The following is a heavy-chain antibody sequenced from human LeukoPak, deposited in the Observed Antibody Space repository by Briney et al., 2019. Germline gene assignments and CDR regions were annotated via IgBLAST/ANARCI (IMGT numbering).Heavy chain of an antibody. CDR3: AREGVGGFDS. Sequence: GGSLRLSCAASGFTFTSDWLSWVRQAPGKGLEWVANIRQDGREKSYADSVKGRFTISRDNAKTSVYLQMNSLRVEDTAVYYCAREGVGGFDSWGQGTLVTVSS. D-gene: IGHD3-10*01. J-gene: IGHJ5*01. V-gene: IGHV3-7*01. CDR1: GFTFTSDW. CDR2: IRQDGREK.